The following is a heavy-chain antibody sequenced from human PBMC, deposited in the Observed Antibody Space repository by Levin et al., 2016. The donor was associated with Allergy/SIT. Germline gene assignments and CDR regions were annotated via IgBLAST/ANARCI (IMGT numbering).Heavy chain of an antibody. V-gene: IGHV4-59*01. J-gene: IGHJ6*02. CDR3: ARYPAAAGNYGMDV. D-gene: IGHD6-13*01. CDR1: GGSISSYY. CDR2: IYYSGST. Sequence: SETLSLTCTVSGGSISSYYWSWIRQPPGKGLEWIGYIYYSGSTNYNPSLKSRVTISVDTSKNQFSLKLSSVTAADTAVHYCARYPAAAGNYGMDVWGQGTTVTVSS.